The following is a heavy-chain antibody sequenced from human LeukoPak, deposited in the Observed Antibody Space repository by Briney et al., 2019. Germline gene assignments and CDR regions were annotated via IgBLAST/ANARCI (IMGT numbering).Heavy chain of an antibody. CDR1: GYTFTGYY. CDR3: ARGDFWSGYYYYFDY. J-gene: IGHJ4*02. Sequence: ASVKVSCKASGYTFTGYYMHWVRQAPGQGLEWMGWINPNSGGTNYAQKFQGRVTMTRDTSISTAYMELSRLRSDDTAVYYCARGDFWSGYYYYFDYWGQGTRVTVSS. V-gene: IGHV1-2*02. D-gene: IGHD3-3*01. CDR2: INPNSGGT.